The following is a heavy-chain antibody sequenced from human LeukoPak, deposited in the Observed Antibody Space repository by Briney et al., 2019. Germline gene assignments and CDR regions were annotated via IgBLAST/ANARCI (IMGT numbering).Heavy chain of an antibody. V-gene: IGHV3-21*01. CDR3: ARSVMRDFSTRAFDF. Sequence: GGSLRLSCAASGFTFTTYSMSWVRQAPEKGPEWVSSISSTSGSIFYADSVKGRFTVSRDNAKNSLDLQMNSLGAEDTAVYYCARSVMRDFSTRAFDFWGQGAMVTVSS. CDR2: ISSTSGSI. CDR1: GFTFTTYS. D-gene: IGHD5-24*01. J-gene: IGHJ3*01.